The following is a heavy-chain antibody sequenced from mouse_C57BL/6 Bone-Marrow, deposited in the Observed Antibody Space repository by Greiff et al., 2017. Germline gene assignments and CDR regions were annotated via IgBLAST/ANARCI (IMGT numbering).Heavy chain of an antibody. CDR2: INPSNGGT. CDR3: ARERVHTYDYGSSYMAY. Sequence: QVQLQQPGTELVKPGASVKLSCKASGYTFTSYWMHWVKQRPGHGLEWIGNINPSNGGTNYNEKFKSKATLTVDKSSSTAYMQLRRLTSEDSAVYYCARERVHTYDYGSSYMAYWGQGTLVSVSA. V-gene: IGHV1-53*01. CDR1: GYTFTSYW. J-gene: IGHJ3*01. D-gene: IGHD1-1*01.